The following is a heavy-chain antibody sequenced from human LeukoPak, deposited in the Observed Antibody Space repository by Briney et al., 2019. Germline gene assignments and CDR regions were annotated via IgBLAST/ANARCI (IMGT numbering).Heavy chain of an antibody. V-gene: IGHV4-4*02. D-gene: IGHD3-9*01. CDR2: IYHSGST. CDR3: ARYHDVLTGYYTFDY. Sequence: PSGTLSLTCAVSGGSISSSNWWSWVRQPPGKGLEWIGEIYHSGSTNYNPSLKSRVTISVDKSKNQFSLKLSSVTAADTAVYYCARYHDVLTGYYTFDYWGQGTLVTVSS. CDR1: GGSISSSNW. J-gene: IGHJ4*02.